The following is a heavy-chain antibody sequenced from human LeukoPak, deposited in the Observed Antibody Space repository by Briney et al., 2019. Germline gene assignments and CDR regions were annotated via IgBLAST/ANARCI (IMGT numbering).Heavy chain of an antibody. CDR3: ARAGFGYGDYFYGPDT. CDR2: ISLDGGKK. Sequence: PGWAVPVTRAACGFSLRTFVLHGVRQAPGKGREGVAYISLDGGKKSYADSVQGRFTISRDNSKNTLYRQMNSLRAQDTAVYYCARAGFGYGDYFYGPDTWGKGTTVTVSS. V-gene: IGHV3-30*04. D-gene: IGHD5-12*01. J-gene: IGHJ6*04. CDR1: GFSLRTFV.